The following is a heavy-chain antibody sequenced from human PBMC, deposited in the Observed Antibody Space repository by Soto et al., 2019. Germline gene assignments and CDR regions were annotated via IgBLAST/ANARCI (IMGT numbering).Heavy chain of an antibody. V-gene: IGHV3-30*18. J-gene: IGHJ4*02. CDR1: GFTFSTYG. Sequence: GGSLRLSCAASGFTFSTYGMHWVRQAPGKGLEWVAVISYDGNNKYYADSVKGRFTISRDNSKNTLYLQMSSLRAEDTAVYYCAKSVYNWNDGFYDYWGQGTLVTVSS. D-gene: IGHD1-1*01. CDR3: AKSVYNWNDGFYDY. CDR2: ISYDGNNK.